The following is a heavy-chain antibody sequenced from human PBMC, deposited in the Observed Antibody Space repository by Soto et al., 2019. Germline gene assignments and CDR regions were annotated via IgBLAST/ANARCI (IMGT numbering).Heavy chain of an antibody. J-gene: IGHJ5*02. CDR3: VRDSQWSWPA. CDR1: GFTFSTSW. D-gene: IGHD2-21*01. V-gene: IGHV3-7*05. CDR2: IWPDGSQS. Sequence: EVQLVESGGGLVQAGGSLRLSCEASGFTFSTSWMAWVRQAPGRGLEWVANIWPDGSQSYYVDSVKGRFTISRDNAKNSVYLQGNSLRADDTAVYYCVRDSQWSWPAWGQGTLVTVSS.